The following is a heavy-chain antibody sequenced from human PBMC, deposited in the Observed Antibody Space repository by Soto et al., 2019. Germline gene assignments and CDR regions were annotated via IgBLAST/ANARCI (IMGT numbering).Heavy chain of an antibody. CDR1: GGSISSGGYY. CDR2: IYYSGST. V-gene: IGHV4-31*03. D-gene: IGHD2-15*01. CDR3: ARDGTHCSGGSCFPGSWFDP. J-gene: IGHJ5*02. Sequence: QVQLQESGPGLVKPSQTLSLTCTVSGGSISSGGYYWSWIRQHPGKGLEWIGYIYYSGSTYYNPSLKSRVTISVDTSKNQFSLELSSVTAADTAVYYCARDGTHCSGGSCFPGSWFDPWGQGTLVTVSS.